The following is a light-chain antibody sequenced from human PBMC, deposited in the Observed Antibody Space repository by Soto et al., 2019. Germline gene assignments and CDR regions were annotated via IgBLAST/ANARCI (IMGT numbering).Light chain of an antibody. CDR3: QQGYRTTPIT. CDR2: GAS. J-gene: IGKJ5*01. Sequence: DIQMTQSPSSLSAAIGDRVTITCRASQSIKNYLNWYQHKPGAAPKLLIFGASNLESGVPSRFSGSGSGTEFTLRISSLQPEDFATYYCQQGYRTTPITFGQGTRVEIK. CDR1: QSIKNY. V-gene: IGKV1-39*01.